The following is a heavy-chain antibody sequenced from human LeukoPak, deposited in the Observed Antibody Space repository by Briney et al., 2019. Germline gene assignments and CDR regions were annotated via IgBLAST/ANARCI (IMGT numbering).Heavy chain of an antibody. CDR2: IPGSGGGT. CDR3: AKGASGSYSY. J-gene: IGHJ4*02. V-gene: IGHV3-23*01. Sequence: PGGSLRLSCAASGFTFNSYAVSWVRQAPGKGLEWVSAIPGSGGGTYYADSVKGRFTISRDNSKYTLYLQMNSLRAEDTAVYYCAKGASGSYSYWGQGTLVTVSS. D-gene: IGHD1-26*01. CDR1: GFTFNSYA.